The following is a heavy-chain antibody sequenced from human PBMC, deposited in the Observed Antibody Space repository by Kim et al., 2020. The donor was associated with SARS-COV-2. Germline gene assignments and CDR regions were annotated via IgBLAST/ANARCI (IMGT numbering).Heavy chain of an antibody. CDR3: VNTNRVGATPRGYYYYGMDV. J-gene: IGHJ6*02. Sequence: GGSLRLSCSASGFTFSSYAMHWVRQAPGKGLEYVSAISSNGGSTYYADSVKGRFTISRDNSKNTLYLQMSSLRAEDTAVYYCVNTNRVGATPRGYYYYGMDVWGQGTTVTVSS. D-gene: IGHD1-26*01. CDR1: GFTFSSYA. V-gene: IGHV3-64D*09. CDR2: ISSNGGST.